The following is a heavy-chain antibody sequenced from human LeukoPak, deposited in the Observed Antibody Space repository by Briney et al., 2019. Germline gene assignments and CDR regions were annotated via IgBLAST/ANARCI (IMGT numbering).Heavy chain of an antibody. CDR1: GGSISSYY. D-gene: IGHD6-13*01. CDR3: ARGGWVAAAGTLYYYGMDV. CDR2: IYYSGST. Sequence: SETLSLTCTVSGGSISSYYWSWIRQPPGKGLEWIGYIYYSGSTNYNPSLKSRVTISVDTSKNQFSLKLSSVTAADTAVYYCARGGWVAAAGTLYYYGMDVWGQGTTVTVSS. J-gene: IGHJ6*02. V-gene: IGHV4-59*01.